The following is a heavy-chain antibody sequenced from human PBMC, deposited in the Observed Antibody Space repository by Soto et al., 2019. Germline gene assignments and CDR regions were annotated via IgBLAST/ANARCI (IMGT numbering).Heavy chain of an antibody. CDR3: AKETYSGRYYFDY. Sequence: EVQLLESGGGLVQPGGSLRLSCAASRFTFSSYAMSWVRQAPGKGLEWVSGISASAGTTYYADSVKGRFTISRDNSKNTLYLQMNSLRAEDTAIYYCAKETYSGRYYFDYWGQGTLVTVSS. CDR1: RFTFSSYA. CDR2: ISASAGTT. D-gene: IGHD1-26*01. V-gene: IGHV3-23*01. J-gene: IGHJ4*02.